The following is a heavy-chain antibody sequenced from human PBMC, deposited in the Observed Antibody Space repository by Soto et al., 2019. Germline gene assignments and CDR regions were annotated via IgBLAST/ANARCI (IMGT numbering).Heavy chain of an antibody. Sequence: EVQLLESGGGLVQPGGSLRLSCAVSGFTFSDYVMSWVRQAPGKGLEWVSTINDSGDTTYYADSVKGRFTISRDNSKNTLFLQVNSLRAEDTAMYYCAEVAWGSTSGAFDYWGQGTLVTVSS. V-gene: IGHV3-23*01. CDR3: AEVAWGSTSGAFDY. J-gene: IGHJ4*02. CDR1: GFTFSDYV. D-gene: IGHD1-1*01. CDR2: INDSGDTT.